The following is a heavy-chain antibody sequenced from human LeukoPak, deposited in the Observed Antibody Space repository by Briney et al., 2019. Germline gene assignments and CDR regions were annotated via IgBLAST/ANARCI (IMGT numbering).Heavy chain of an antibody. Sequence: GGSLRLPCAASGFTFSNAWMSWVSQAPGEGLEWDGRIKSETAGGTTDYAAPVKGRFTISRDDSKNTLYLQMNSLKTEDTAVYYCTTDQMVRGYYFDYWGQGTLVTVSS. CDR3: TTDQMVRGYYFDY. V-gene: IGHV3-15*01. CDR2: IKSETAGGTT. CDR1: GFTFSNAW. D-gene: IGHD3-10*01. J-gene: IGHJ4*02.